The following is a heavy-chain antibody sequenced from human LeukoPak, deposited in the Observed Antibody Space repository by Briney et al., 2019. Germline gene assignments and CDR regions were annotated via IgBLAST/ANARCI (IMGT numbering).Heavy chain of an antibody. V-gene: IGHV7-4-1*02. CDR1: GYTFTSYA. D-gene: IGHD3-3*01. Sequence: GASVKVSCKASGYTFTSYAMNWARQAPGQGLEWMGWINTNTGNPTYAQGFTGRFVFSLDTSVSTAYLQISSLKAEDTAVYYCARGITIFGVVPRYYYYGMDVWGQGTTVTVSS. CDR3: ARGITIFGVVPRYYYYGMDV. J-gene: IGHJ6*02. CDR2: INTNTGNP.